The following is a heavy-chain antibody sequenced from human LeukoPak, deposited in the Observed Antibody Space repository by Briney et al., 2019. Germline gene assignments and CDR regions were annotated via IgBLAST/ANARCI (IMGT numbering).Heavy chain of an antibody. V-gene: IGHV5-51*01. J-gene: IGHJ4*02. D-gene: IGHD5-18*01. CDR3: ARHEDTAMVSDY. CDR1: GYSFTSYW. CDR2: IYPGDSDT. Sequence: GASLEISCKGAGYSFTSYWIGWVRQMPGKGLEWMGIIYPGDSDTRYSPSFQGQVTISADKSISTAYLQWSSLKASDNAMYYCARHEDTAMVSDYWGQGTLVTLSS.